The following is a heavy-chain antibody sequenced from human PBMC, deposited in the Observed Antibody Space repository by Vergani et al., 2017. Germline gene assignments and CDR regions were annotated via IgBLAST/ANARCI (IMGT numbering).Heavy chain of an antibody. V-gene: IGHV3-30*18. CDR2: ISYDGSNK. CDR1: GFTFSSYG. D-gene: IGHD6-13*01. CDR3: AKDGIAAAGYHMYYFDY. Sequence: QVQLVESGGGVVQPGRSLRLSCAASGFTFSSYGMHWVRQAPGKGLEWVAVISYDGSNKYYPDSVKGRFTISRDNSKNTLYLQMNSLRAEDTAVYYCAKDGIAAAGYHMYYFDYWGQGTLVTVSS. J-gene: IGHJ4*02.